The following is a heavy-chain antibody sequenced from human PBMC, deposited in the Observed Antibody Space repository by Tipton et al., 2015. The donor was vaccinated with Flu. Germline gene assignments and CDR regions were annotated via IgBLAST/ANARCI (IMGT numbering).Heavy chain of an antibody. J-gene: IGHJ4*02. CDR2: INTNGGGT. CDR1: GYTFTNFF. Sequence: QVQLVQSRAEVKKPGASVKVSCRASGYTFTNFFIHWVRQAPGQGLEWMGWINTNGGGTRFAQRFQGRVTMTRDTSIRTAYMELTGLKSDDTAVYYCARGGVDAAVIALTPWFDFCGQGTLVNVSS. CDR3: ARGGVDAAVIALTPWFDF. D-gene: IGHD2-21*01. V-gene: IGHV1-2*02.